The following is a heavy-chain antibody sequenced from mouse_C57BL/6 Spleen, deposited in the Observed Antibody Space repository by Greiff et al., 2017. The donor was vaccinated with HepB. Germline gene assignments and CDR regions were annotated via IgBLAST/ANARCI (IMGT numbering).Heavy chain of an antibody. J-gene: IGHJ3*01. CDR3: ARGNWDEGFAY. D-gene: IGHD4-1*01. Sequence: VQLQQSGPELVKPGDSVKISCKASGYSFTGYFMNWVMQSHGKSLEWIGRINPYNGDTFYNQKFKGKATLTVDKSSSTAHMELRSLTSEDSAVYYCARGNWDEGFAYWGQGTLVTVSA. V-gene: IGHV1-20*01. CDR1: GYSFTGYF. CDR2: INPYNGDT.